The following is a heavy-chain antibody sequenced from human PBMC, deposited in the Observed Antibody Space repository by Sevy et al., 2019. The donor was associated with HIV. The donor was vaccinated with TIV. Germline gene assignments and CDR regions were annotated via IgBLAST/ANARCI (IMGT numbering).Heavy chain of an antibody. Sequence: SETLSLTCSVSGGSISNSDSYWSWIRQPPGKVLEWIGYIHYTGGTYYNPFLKSRVAMAVDTSAKQFSLKLSFLTDADTAVYYCASKPGYAHGPFDFWGQGTLVTVCS. CDR1: GGSISNSDSY. D-gene: IGHD2-2*03. V-gene: IGHV4-30-4*01. CDR2: IHYTGGT. J-gene: IGHJ4*02. CDR3: ASKPGYAHGPFDF.